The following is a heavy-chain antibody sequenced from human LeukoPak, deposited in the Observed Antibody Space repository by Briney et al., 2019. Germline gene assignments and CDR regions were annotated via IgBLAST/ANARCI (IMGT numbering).Heavy chain of an antibody. V-gene: IGHV3-43*02. CDR3: AKVLCGSSWYSLGY. CDR2: ISWGGGST. Sequence: GGSLRLSCAASGFTFDNYAMHWVRQAPGKGLEWVSLISWGGGSTSYADCVKGRFTISRDNSKGSLYLQMNSLRTEDTALYYCAKVLCGSSWYSLGYWGQGTLVTVSS. J-gene: IGHJ4*02. D-gene: IGHD6-13*01. CDR1: GFTFDNYA.